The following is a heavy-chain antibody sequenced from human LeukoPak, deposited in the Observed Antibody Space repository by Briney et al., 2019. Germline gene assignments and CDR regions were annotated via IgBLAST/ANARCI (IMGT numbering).Heavy chain of an antibody. J-gene: IGHJ4*02. CDR2: INPNTGGT. V-gene: IGHV1-2*02. CDR3: ARVTLTTVTASDY. CDR1: GYTFTGYY. D-gene: IGHD4-17*01. Sequence: ASVKVSCKASGYTFTGYYIHWVRQAPGQGLEWMGWINPNTGGTHYALKFQGRVTMTRDTSISTAYMELSRLRSDDTAVYYCARVTLTTVTASDYWGQGTLATVSS.